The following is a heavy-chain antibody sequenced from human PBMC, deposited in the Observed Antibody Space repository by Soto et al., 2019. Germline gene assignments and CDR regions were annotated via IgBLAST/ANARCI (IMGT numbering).Heavy chain of an antibody. CDR2: ISIDGSRT. Sequence: PGGSLRLSCAASGFTFSSYWMHWVRQAPGKGLVWVSRISIDGSRTNYADSVKGRFTIPRDNAKNTLYLQMNGLRAEDTAVYYCAKDGQSGFWSGYYLDVWGQGTTVTVSS. D-gene: IGHD3-3*01. J-gene: IGHJ6*02. V-gene: IGHV3-74*01. CDR3: AKDGQSGFWSGYYLDV. CDR1: GFTFSSYW.